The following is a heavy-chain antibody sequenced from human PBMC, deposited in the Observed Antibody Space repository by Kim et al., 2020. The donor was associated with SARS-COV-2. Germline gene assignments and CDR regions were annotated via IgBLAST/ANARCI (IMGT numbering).Heavy chain of an antibody. CDR3: ARGRSIAARPDYYYYYMDV. J-gene: IGHJ6*03. V-gene: IGHV1-18*01. Sequence: ASVKVSCKASGYTFTSYGISWVRQAPGQGLEWMGWISAYNGNTNYAQKPQGRVTMTTDTSTSTAYMELRSLRSDDTAVYYSARGRSIAARPDYYYYYMDVWGKGTTVTVSS. CDR1: GYTFTSYG. CDR2: ISAYNGNT. D-gene: IGHD6-6*01.